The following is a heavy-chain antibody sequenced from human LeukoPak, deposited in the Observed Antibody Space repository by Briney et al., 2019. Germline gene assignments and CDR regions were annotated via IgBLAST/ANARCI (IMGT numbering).Heavy chain of an antibody. V-gene: IGHV3-64*01. D-gene: IGHD3-10*01. CDR2: ISSNGGST. Sequence: GGSLRLSCAASGFTFSSYAMHWVRQAPGKGLEYVSAISSNGGSTYYANSVKGRFTISRDNSKNTLYLQMNSLRAEDTAVYYCARDPTIVLLWFGESKDYYGMDVWGQGTTVTVSS. J-gene: IGHJ6*02. CDR1: GFTFSSYA. CDR3: ARDPTIVLLWFGESKDYYGMDV.